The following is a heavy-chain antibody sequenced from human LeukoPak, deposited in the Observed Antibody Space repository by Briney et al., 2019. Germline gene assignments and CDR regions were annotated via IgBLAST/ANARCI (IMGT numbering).Heavy chain of an antibody. Sequence: ASVKVSCKASGYTFTGYYMHWVRQAPGQGLEWMGWINPNSGGTNYAQKFQGRVTMARDTSISTAYMELSRLRSDDTAVYYCARGEKYLNWFDPWGQGTLVTVSS. J-gene: IGHJ5*02. CDR1: GYTFTGYY. CDR2: INPNSGGT. CDR3: ARGEKYLNWFDP. D-gene: IGHD2-2*01. V-gene: IGHV1-2*02.